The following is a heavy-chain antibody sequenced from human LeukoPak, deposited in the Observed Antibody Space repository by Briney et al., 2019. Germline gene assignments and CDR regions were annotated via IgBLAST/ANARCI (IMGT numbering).Heavy chain of an antibody. J-gene: IGHJ3*02. D-gene: IGHD7-27*01. CDR3: AIWASEGAFDI. CDR2: INHSGST. CDR1: GGSFSGHY. Sequence: SETLSLTCAVYGGSFSGHYWSWIRQPPGKGLEWIGEINHSGSTNYNPSLKSRVTISVDTSKNQFSLKLSSVTAADTAVYYCAIWASEGAFDIWGQGTMVTVSS. V-gene: IGHV4-34*01.